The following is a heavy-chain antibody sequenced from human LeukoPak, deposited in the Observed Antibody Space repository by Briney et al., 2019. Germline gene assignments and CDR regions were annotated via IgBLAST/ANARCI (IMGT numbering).Heavy chain of an antibody. CDR3: ARDGSSGWRHYYYYYMDV. V-gene: IGHV7-4-1*02. Sequence: ASVKVSCKASGYTFTSYAMNWVRQAPGQGLEWMGWINTNTGNPTYAQGFTGRFVFSLDTSVSTAYLQISSLKAEDTAVYYCARDGSSGWRHYYYYYMDVWGKGTTVTVSS. J-gene: IGHJ6*03. D-gene: IGHD6-19*01. CDR2: INTNTGNP. CDR1: GYTFTSYA.